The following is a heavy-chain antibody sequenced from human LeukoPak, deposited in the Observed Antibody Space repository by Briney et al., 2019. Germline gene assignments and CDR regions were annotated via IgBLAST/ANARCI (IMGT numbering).Heavy chain of an antibody. V-gene: IGHV3-23*01. CDR2: IRDSGTTT. CDR1: GFTISSYA. D-gene: IGHD6-13*01. J-gene: IGHJ4*02. CDR3: AKPLSAASGTDFHY. Sequence: GGSLRLSCAASGFTISSYAMSWVRQAPGKGLEWVSGIRDSGTTTYYADSVKGRFTISRDISKNTLYLQMNSLRAEDTAVYYCAKPLSAASGTDFHYWGQGTLVTVSS.